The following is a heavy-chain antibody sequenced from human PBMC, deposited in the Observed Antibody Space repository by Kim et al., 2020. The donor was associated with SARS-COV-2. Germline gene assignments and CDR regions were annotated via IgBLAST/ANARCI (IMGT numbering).Heavy chain of an antibody. V-gene: IGHV3-30*04. Sequence: GGSLRLSCAASGFTFSSYAMHWVRQAPGKGLEWVAVISYDGSNKYYADSVKGRFTISRDNSKNTLYLQMNSLRAEDTAVYYCAVRGGRSRWFGEYTYGMDVWGQGTTVTVSS. CDR2: ISYDGSNK. CDR3: AVRGGRSRWFGEYTYGMDV. CDR1: GFTFSSYA. D-gene: IGHD3-10*01. J-gene: IGHJ6*02.